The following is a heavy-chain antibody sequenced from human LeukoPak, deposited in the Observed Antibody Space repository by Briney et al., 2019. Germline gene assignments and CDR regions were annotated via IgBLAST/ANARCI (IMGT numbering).Heavy chain of an antibody. Sequence: ASVKVSCKVSGYTFTDYYIHWIQQAPGKGLEWMGLVDPGDNKIIYAEKFQGRVIITADTSTDTAYLELSSLTSEDTAMYYCATVYCRNTGCYPFYFDYWGQGTLVTVSS. J-gene: IGHJ4*02. CDR3: ATVYCRNTGCYPFYFDY. CDR2: VDPGDNKI. V-gene: IGHV1-69-2*01. D-gene: IGHD2-2*01. CDR1: GYTFTDYY.